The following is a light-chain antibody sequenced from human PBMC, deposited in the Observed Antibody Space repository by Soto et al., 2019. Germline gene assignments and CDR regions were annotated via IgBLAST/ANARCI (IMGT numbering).Light chain of an antibody. CDR1: PRVSNS. Sequence: ESVLTQSPATLSLSPGERATLSCRASPRVSNSLAWYQHKPGQAPRLLIYDASNRATGVPTRFSGSGSGTDFTLTISSLEPVDFAAYYCQQRNKWPPVTFGGGTRVEIK. J-gene: IGKJ4*01. CDR3: QQRNKWPPVT. V-gene: IGKV3-11*01. CDR2: DAS.